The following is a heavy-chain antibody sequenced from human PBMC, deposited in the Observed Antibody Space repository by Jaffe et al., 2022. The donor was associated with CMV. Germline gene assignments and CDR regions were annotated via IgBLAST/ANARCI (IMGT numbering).Heavy chain of an antibody. V-gene: IGHV3-21*01. CDR3: ARGRSGRLHAFDI. CDR1: GFTFSSYS. J-gene: IGHJ3*02. Sequence: EVQLVESGGGLVKPGGSLRLSCAASGFTFSSYSMNWVRQAPGKGLEWVSSISSSSSYIYYADSVKGRFTISRDNAKNSLYLQMNSLRAEDTAVYYCARGRSGRLHAFDIWGQGTMVTVSS. D-gene: IGHD2-15*01. CDR2: ISSSSSYI.